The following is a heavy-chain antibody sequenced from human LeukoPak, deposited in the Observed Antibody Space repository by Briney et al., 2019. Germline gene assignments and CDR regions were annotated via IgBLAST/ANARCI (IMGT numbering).Heavy chain of an antibody. CDR3: GRALGSPLDY. Sequence: GSLRLSCAASGFSFSSDWMHWVRQVPGEGLVWVSRINSDGTSTAYADSVKGRFTISRDNAKNTLYLQMNSLRVEDTAVYYCGRALGSPLDYWGQGTLVTVSA. D-gene: IGHD1-26*01. CDR1: GFSFSSDW. V-gene: IGHV3-74*01. CDR2: INSDGTST. J-gene: IGHJ4*02.